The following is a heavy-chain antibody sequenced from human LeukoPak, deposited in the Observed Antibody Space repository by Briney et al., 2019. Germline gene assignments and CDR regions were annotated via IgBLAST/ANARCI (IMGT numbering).Heavy chain of an antibody. Sequence: GGSLRLSCAASGFTFSSYWLSWVRQAPGKGPECVANIKQDGSEKYYVDSVKGRFTISRDNAKNSLYLQMNSLRAEDTAVYYCAKDRSTTVSNTLGYFDYWGQGTLVTVSS. V-gene: IGHV3-7*03. CDR2: IKQDGSEK. CDR1: GFTFSSYW. J-gene: IGHJ4*02. D-gene: IGHD2/OR15-2a*01. CDR3: AKDRSTTVSNTLGYFDY.